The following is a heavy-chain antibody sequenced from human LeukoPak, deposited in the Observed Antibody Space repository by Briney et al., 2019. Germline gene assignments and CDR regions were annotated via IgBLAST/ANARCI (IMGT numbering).Heavy chain of an antibody. D-gene: IGHD3-10*01. CDR1: GFTVSNNY. Sequence: GSLRLSCEASGFTVSNNYMTWVRQAPGKGLEWIGEINHSGSTNYNPSLKSRVTISVDTSKNQFSLKLSSVTAADTAVYYCARVPGATYDYWGQGTLVTVSS. CDR3: ARVPGATYDY. CDR2: INHSGST. J-gene: IGHJ4*02. V-gene: IGHV4-34*01.